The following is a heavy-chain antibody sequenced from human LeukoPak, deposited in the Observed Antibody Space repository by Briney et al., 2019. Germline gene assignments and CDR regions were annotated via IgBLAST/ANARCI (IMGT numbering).Heavy chain of an antibody. J-gene: IGHJ4*02. CDR3: ARADIIVVAGATPVGSAFEY. V-gene: IGHV1-18*01. Sequence: GASVKVSCKTSGYTFTSYGISWLRQAPGQGLEWMGWISAYKGDTDYARKFQGRVTVTRDASTSTAYMELQSLTSDDTAVYYCARADIIVVAGATPVGSAFEYWGQGALITVS. CDR2: ISAYKGDT. CDR1: GYTFTSYG. D-gene: IGHD2-15*01.